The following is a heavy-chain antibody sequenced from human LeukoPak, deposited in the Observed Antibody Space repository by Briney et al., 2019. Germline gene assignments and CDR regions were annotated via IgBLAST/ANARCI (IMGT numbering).Heavy chain of an antibody. D-gene: IGHD3-16*01. CDR3: ALGDSPAGLDLDF. J-gene: IGHJ4*02. CDR1: GYTFTSYW. CDR2: IYPGDSGT. Sequence: GESLKISYKGSGYTFTSYWIGWVRQMPGKGLEWMGIIYPGDSGTRYSPSFQGQVTISVDKSINTAYLQWSSLKASDTAIYYCALGDSPAGLDLDFWGQGTLVTVSS. V-gene: IGHV5-51*01.